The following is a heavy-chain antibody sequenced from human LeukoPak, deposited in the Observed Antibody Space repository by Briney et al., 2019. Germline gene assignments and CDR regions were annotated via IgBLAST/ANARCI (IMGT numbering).Heavy chain of an antibody. J-gene: IGHJ4*02. D-gene: IGHD2-2*01. Sequence: ASVTLSCKASGYTFTSYYMHWVRQHPGQGRGWVGIINTSGGSTSYAQKLQGRVTMTRDTSTSTVYMELSSLRSEDTAVYYCARVWDPTVVPAARRCFVYWGQGTLVTVSS. CDR2: INTSGGST. CDR1: GYTFTSYY. V-gene: IGHV1-46*01. CDR3: ARVWDPTVVPAARRCFVY.